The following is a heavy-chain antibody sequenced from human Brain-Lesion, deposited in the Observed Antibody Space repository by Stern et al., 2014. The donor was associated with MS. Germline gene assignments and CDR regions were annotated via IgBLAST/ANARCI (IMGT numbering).Heavy chain of an antibody. Sequence: QVQLLQPGAEVKKPGASVRVSCEASGNSFTHFYIHWVRQAPGQGLEWMGWINPNSGGTKFAQKFQGWVTITRDTSMTTAYMEVTSLTSDDTAVYYCARGGRYYADYWGQGTLVTVSS. D-gene: IGHD2-2*01. V-gene: IGHV1-2*04. CDR3: ARGGRYYADY. CDR1: GNSFTHFY. CDR2: INPNSGGT. J-gene: IGHJ4*02.